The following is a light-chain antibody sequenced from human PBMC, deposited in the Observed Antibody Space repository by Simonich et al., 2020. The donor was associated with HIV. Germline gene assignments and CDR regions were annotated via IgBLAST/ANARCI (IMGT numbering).Light chain of an antibody. V-gene: IGKV3-11*01. Sequence: EIVLTQSPATLSLSPGKKPTLSCRASQSVSSHLARYQQKPGQAPRLLIHDVSNRATGIPARFRGSGSGTDFTRTISSLESEDFAVYYCQQMKTFGQGTKVEIK. CDR1: QSVSSH. CDR3: QQMKT. J-gene: IGKJ1*01. CDR2: DVS.